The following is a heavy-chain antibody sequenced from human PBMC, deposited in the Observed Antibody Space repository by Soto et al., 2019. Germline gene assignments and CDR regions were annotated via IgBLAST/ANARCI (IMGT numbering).Heavy chain of an antibody. D-gene: IGHD2-2*01. CDR3: ARDPVVVVPAARGPPYGMDV. J-gene: IGHJ6*02. Sequence: QVQLVESGGGVVQPGRSLRLSCAASGFIFSTYSMHWVRQAPGKGLEWVAVISYDGSNKYYADSVKGRFTISRDNSKNTLYQQMNSLGPEDTAVFYCARDPVVVVPAARGPPYGMDVWGQGTTVTVSS. V-gene: IGHV3-30-3*01. CDR1: GFIFSTYS. CDR2: ISYDGSNK.